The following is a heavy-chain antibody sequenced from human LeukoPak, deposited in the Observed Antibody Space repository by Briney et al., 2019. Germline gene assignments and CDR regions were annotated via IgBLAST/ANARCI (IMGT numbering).Heavy chain of an antibody. V-gene: IGHV1-8*03. J-gene: IGHJ4*02. CDR3: ARGGRSVQAYYYDSSGYPHFDY. Sequence: GASVKVSFKASVYTFTSYDINWVRQATGQGLEWMGWMNPNSGNTGYAHKFQGRVTITRNTSISTAYMELSSLRSEDTAVYYCARGGRSVQAYYYDSSGYPHFDYWGQGTLVTVSS. D-gene: IGHD3-22*01. CDR2: MNPNSGNT. CDR1: VYTFTSYD.